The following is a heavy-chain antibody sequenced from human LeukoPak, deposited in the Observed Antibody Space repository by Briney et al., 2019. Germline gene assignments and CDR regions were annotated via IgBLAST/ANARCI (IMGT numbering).Heavy chain of an antibody. J-gene: IGHJ5*02. CDR3: ARGSHRIDYSSSAAFDP. Sequence: GGTLRLYCAASGYTFSNYGMSWVRKAPGKGLEWVSSSSGSGDSTYYADSVKGRFTISRDNSKNTLYLQMNSLKSEDTAVYYCARGSHRIDYSSSAAFDPWGQGTLVTVSS. V-gene: IGHV3-23*01. D-gene: IGHD6-6*01. CDR2: SSGSGDST. CDR1: GYTFSNYG.